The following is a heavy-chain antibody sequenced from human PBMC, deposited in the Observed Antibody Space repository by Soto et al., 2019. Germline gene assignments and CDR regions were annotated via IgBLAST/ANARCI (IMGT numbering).Heavy chain of an antibody. D-gene: IGHD3-3*01. V-gene: IGHV3-23*01. Sequence: PGGSLRLSCAATGFSFAGYALTWVRQAPGKGLEWLSAISGGGGSTYYADSVRGRFSISRDVSGNMVYMQLNRLTAGDTATYYCAKTKNFHGYYGGFDAWGQGNRVTVSS. CDR2: ISGGGGST. CDR3: AKTKNFHGYYGGFDA. J-gene: IGHJ5*02. CDR1: GFSFAGYA.